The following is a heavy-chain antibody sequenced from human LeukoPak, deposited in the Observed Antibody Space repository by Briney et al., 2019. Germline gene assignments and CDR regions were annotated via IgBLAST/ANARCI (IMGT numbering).Heavy chain of an antibody. J-gene: IGHJ3*02. CDR3: ASRSSLRYVDAFDI. CDR1: GGTFSSYA. D-gene: IGHD4-17*01. V-gene: IGHV1-18*01. CDR2: ISAYNGNT. Sequence: PLASVKVSCKASGGTFSSYAISWVRQAPGQGLEWMGWISAYNGNTNYAQKLQGRVTMTTDTSTSTAYMELRSLRSDDTAVYYCASRSSLRYVDAFDIWGQGTMVTVSS.